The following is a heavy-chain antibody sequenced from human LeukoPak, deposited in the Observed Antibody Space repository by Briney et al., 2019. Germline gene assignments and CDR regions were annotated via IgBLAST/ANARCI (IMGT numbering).Heavy chain of an antibody. CDR1: GDSVSSNSAA. CDR3: ARDFEYQLLGGYYYYGMDV. CDR2: TYYRSKWYN. D-gene: IGHD2-2*01. V-gene: IGHV6-1*01. J-gene: IGHJ6*04. Sequence: SQTLSLTCAISGDSVSSNSAAWNWIRQSPSRGLEWLGRTYYRSKWYNDYAVSVKSRITINSDTSKNQFSLQLNSVTPEDTAVYYCARDFEYQLLGGYYYYGMDVWGKGTTVTVSS.